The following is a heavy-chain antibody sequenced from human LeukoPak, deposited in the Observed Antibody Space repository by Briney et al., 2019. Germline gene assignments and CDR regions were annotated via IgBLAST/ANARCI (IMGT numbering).Heavy chain of an antibody. D-gene: IGHD4-23*01. CDR3: AGGTVATDYFLH. CDR2: IHYSGAT. J-gene: IGHJ1*01. V-gene: IGHV4-59*01. CDR1: GGSISTYH. Sequence: PSETLSLTCTVSGGSISTYHWSWIRQPPGKGLEWIGYIHYSGATNYNPSLKSRVTISVDTSKNQFSLKLTAVTAADTAGYYCAGGTVATDYFLHWGQGTLVTVSP.